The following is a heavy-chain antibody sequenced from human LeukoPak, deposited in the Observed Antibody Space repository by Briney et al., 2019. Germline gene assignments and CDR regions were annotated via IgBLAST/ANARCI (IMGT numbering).Heavy chain of an antibody. Sequence: GGSLRLSCAASGFTFSSYGMNWVRQAPGKGLEWVAVIRYDGSNKYYADSVKGRFTISRDNSKNTLYLQMNSLRAEDTAVYYCARDGPAAGAYYDYGMDVWGQGTTVTVSS. CDR3: ARDGPAAGAYYDYGMDV. CDR2: IRYDGSNK. J-gene: IGHJ6*02. D-gene: IGHD6-13*01. CDR1: GFTFSSYG. V-gene: IGHV3-33*01.